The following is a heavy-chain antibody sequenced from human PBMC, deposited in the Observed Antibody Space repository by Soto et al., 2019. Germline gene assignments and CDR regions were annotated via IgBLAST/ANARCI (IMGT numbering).Heavy chain of an antibody. D-gene: IGHD2-15*01. Sequence: QVQLVESGGGVVQPGRSLRLSCAASGFTFSSYGMHWVRQAPGKGLEWVAVISYDGSNKYYADSVKGRFTISRDNSKNTLYLQMNSLRAEDTAVYYCAKVAVVRDYYYGMDVWGQVTTVTVSS. CDR1: GFTFSSYG. CDR2: ISYDGSNK. CDR3: AKVAVVRDYYYGMDV. J-gene: IGHJ6*02. V-gene: IGHV3-30*18.